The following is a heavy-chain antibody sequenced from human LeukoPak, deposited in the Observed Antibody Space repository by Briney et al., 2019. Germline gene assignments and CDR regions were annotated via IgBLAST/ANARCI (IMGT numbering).Heavy chain of an antibody. D-gene: IGHD3-10*01. CDR2: IYYIGST. V-gene: IGHV4-59*01. Sequence: SETLSLTCTVSGGSISSYFWSWIRQPPGKGLEWVGYIYYIGSTNYNPSLKSRVTISVDTSNNQFSLKLTSVTAADTAVYYCARAGNYYSSGSYLGYWGQGTLVTVSS. CDR1: GGSISSYF. CDR3: ARAGNYYSSGSYLGY. J-gene: IGHJ4*02.